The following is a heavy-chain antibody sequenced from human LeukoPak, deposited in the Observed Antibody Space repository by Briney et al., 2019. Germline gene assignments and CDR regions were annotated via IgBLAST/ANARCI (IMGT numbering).Heavy chain of an antibody. CDR2: IKSKTDGETT. J-gene: IGHJ4*02. D-gene: IGHD2-2*01. Sequence: PGGSLRLSCAASGFTFSNAWMSWARQAPGKGLEWVGRIKSKTDGETTDYAAPVKGRFTISRDDSKNTLYLQMSSLKTDDTAVYHCTTMTVVPTDYWGQGTLVTVSS. CDR3: TTMTVVPTDY. V-gene: IGHV3-15*01. CDR1: GFTFSNAW.